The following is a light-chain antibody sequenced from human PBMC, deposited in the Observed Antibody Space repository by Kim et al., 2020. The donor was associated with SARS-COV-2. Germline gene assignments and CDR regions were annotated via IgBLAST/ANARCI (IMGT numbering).Light chain of an antibody. Sequence: AIRMTQSPSSFSASTGDSVTISCRASQHIRSFLAWYQQKPGKAPKLLISASSTLQSGVPLRFSGSGSGTEFTLTIRGLQSEDLATYYCQQYFDYPYSFGQGTKVDIK. CDR1: QHIRSF. V-gene: IGKV1-8*01. CDR3: QQYFDYPYS. J-gene: IGKJ2*03. CDR2: ASS.